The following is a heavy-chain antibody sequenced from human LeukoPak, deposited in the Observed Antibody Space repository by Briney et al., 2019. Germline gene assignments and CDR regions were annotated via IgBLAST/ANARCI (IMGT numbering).Heavy chain of an antibody. Sequence: GRSLRLSCAASGFSFSTYAMHWVRQAPGKGLEWVALIWHDASHTFYTDSVKGRFTISRDNSKSTVYLQMNSLGGEDTAVYYCAREHYYYGSGSYNWFDPWGQGTLVTVSS. CDR1: GFSFSTYA. J-gene: IGHJ5*02. D-gene: IGHD3-10*01. V-gene: IGHV3-33*01. CDR3: AREHYYYGSGSYNWFDP. CDR2: IWHDASHT.